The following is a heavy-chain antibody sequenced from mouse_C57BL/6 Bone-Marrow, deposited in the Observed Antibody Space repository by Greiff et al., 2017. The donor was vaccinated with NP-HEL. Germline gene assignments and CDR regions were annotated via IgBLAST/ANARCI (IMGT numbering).Heavy chain of an antibody. CDR1: GYTFTSYW. Sequence: QVQLKQPGAELVKPGASVKMSCKASGYTFTSYWITWVKQRPGQGLEWIGDIYPGSGSTNYNEKFKSKATLTVDTSSSTAYMQLSSLTSEDSAVYYCARSGFTSYAMDYWGQGTSVTVSS. J-gene: IGHJ4*01. V-gene: IGHV1-55*01. D-gene: IGHD2-12*01. CDR2: IYPGSGST. CDR3: ARSGFTSYAMDY.